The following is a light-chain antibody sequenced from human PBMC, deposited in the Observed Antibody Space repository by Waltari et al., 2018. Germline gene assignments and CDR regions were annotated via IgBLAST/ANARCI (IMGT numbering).Light chain of an antibody. Sequence: EIVLTQSPGTLSLSPGERATLSCRASQSVRRFLAWYQQKLGQAPRLLIYEATSRATGIPDRFSGSGFGTDFSLIISRLEPEDFAVYYCQKYGTLPATFGQGTKVEI. CDR3: QKYGTLPAT. CDR2: EAT. CDR1: QSVRRF. V-gene: IGKV3-20*01. J-gene: IGKJ1*01.